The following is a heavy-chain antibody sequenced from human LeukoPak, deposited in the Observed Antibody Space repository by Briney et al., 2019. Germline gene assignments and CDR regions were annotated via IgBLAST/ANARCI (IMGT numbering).Heavy chain of an antibody. CDR1: GFPFSSYE. CDR2: IDSGGITT. CDR3: ARESVGVLLDY. V-gene: IGHV3-48*03. D-gene: IGHD2-8*01. J-gene: IGHJ4*02. Sequence: GGSLRLSCAGSGFPFSSYEMNWLRQAPGKGLEWVSLIDSGGITTYYADSVKGRFTISRDNAKNSIYLQMDSLRVEDTAFYYCARESVGVLLDYWGRGTPVSVSS.